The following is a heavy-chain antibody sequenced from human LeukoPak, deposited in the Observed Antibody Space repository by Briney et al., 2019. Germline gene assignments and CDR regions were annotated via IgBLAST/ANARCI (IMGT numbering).Heavy chain of an antibody. D-gene: IGHD5-18*01. V-gene: IGHV4-30-2*01. Sequence: PSETLSLTCAVSGGSISSGGYSWSWIRQPPGKGLEWIGYIYHSGSTYYNPSLKSRVTISVDTSKNQFSLKLSSVTAADTAVYYCARDRLRGYSYGLLDYWGQGTLVTVSS. J-gene: IGHJ4*02. CDR3: ARDRLRGYSYGLLDY. CDR2: IYHSGST. CDR1: GGSISSGGYS.